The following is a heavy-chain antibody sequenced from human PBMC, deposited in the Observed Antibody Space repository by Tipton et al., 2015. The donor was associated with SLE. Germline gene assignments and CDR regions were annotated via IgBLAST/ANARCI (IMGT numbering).Heavy chain of an antibody. CDR1: GGSINTYY. CDR2: IYSSGTT. CDR3: AKGGDYGNWFDP. V-gene: IGHV4-4*07. D-gene: IGHD4-17*01. J-gene: IGHJ5*02. Sequence: LRLSCFVSGGSINTYYWSWLRQPAGKGLEWIGRIYSSGTTTYNYSLKSRVTMSVDTSRNQFSLRLQFVTAADTAVYYCAKGGDYGNWFDPWGQGTLVTVSS.